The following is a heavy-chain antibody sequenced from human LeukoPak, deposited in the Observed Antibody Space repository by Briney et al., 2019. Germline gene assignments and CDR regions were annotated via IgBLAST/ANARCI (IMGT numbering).Heavy chain of an antibody. V-gene: IGHV3-30*18. D-gene: IGHD3-3*01. CDR1: GFTFSSYG. CDR3: AKDGEYDFWSGYYTWGEYFDY. Sequence: GGSLRLSCAASGFTFSSYGMHWVRQAPGKGLEWVAVISYDGSNKYYADSVKGRFTISRDNSKNTLYLQMNSLRAEDTAVYYCAKDGEYDFWSGYYTWGEYFDYWSQGTLVTVSS. CDR2: ISYDGSNK. J-gene: IGHJ4*02.